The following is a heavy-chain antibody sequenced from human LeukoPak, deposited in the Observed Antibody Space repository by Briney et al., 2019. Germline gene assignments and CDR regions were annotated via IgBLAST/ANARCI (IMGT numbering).Heavy chain of an antibody. Sequence: GGSLRLSCAASGFTFSDYYMNWVRQAPGKGLEWVSSISSSSSYIYYADSVKGRFTISRDNAKNSLYLQMNSLRAEDTAVYYCARDMDGGSSVLFDAFDIWGQGTMVTVSS. CDR3: ARDMDGGSSVLFDAFDI. CDR2: ISSSSSYI. J-gene: IGHJ3*02. D-gene: IGHD6-6*01. CDR1: GFTFSDYY. V-gene: IGHV3-21*01.